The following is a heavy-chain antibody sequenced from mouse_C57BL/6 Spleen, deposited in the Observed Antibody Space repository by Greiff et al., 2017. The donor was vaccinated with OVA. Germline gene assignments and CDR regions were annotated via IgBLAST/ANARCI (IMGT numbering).Heavy chain of an antibody. J-gene: IGHJ2*01. V-gene: IGHV1-55*01. D-gene: IGHD4-1*01. CDR3: ATLGRDRNYFDY. Sequence: QVQLQQPGAELVKPGASVKMSCKASGYTFTSYWITWVKQRPGQGLEWIGDIYPGSGSTNYNEKFKSKATLTVDTSSSTAYMQLSSLTSEDSAVYYCATLGRDRNYFDYWGQGTTLTVSS. CDR2: IYPGSGST. CDR1: GYTFTSYW.